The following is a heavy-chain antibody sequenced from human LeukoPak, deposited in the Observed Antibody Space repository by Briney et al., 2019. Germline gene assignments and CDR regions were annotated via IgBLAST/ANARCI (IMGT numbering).Heavy chain of an antibody. CDR3: ARVRWWLRCFDY. CDR1: GGSVSSGSYY. D-gene: IGHD5-12*01. V-gene: IGHV4-61*01. J-gene: IGHJ4*02. Sequence: SETLSLTCTVSGGSVSSGSYYWSWIRQPPGKGLEWIGYIYYSGSTNYNPSLKSRVTISVDTSKNQFSLKLSSVTAADTAMYYCARVRWWLRCFDYWGQGTLVTVSS. CDR2: IYYSGST.